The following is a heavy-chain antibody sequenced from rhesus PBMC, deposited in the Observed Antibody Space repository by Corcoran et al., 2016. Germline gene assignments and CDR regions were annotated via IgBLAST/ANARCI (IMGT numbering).Heavy chain of an antibody. D-gene: IGHD1-14*01. CDR3: ARSVAGTT. V-gene: IGHV4-65*01. CDR2: SSGSSGRT. J-gene: IGHJ4*01. CDR1: GGSVSRSKW. Sequence: QVQLQESGPGLVKPSETLFLTCAVSGGSVSRSKWLSWIRQPPGKGLEWIGYSSGSSGRTYYNPSLKSRVTISTDTSKNQLFLKLSYVTAADTAVYYCARSVAGTTWGQGVLVTVSS.